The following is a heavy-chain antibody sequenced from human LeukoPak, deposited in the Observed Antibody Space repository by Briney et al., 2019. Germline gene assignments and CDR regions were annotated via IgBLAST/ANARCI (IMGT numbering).Heavy chain of an antibody. CDR3: ANSKPMWNDAFDI. CDR1: GDSVSSNSAL. Sequence: SQTLSLTCAISGDSVSSNSALWNWIRQSPSRGLEWLGRTYYRSKWHNDYAVSVKSRITINADTSKNQFSLQPNSVTPEDTAVYYCANSKPMWNDAFDIWGQGTMVTVSS. J-gene: IGHJ3*02. CDR2: TYYRSKWHN. V-gene: IGHV6-1*01. D-gene: IGHD1-1*01.